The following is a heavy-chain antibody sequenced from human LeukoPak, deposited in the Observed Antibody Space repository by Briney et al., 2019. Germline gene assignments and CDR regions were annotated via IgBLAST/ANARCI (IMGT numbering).Heavy chain of an antibody. V-gene: IGHV4-39*01. CDR3: ASQLITMVRGVIVGRPYYFDY. CDR1: GRSLRSSSYY. CDR2: IYYSRST. J-gene: IGHJ4*02. Sequence: SETVSLTCTVSGRSLRSSSYYWGWLRQPPGKGLEWLGSIYYSRSTYYNPSLKSRVTISVDTSKNQFSLKLSSVTAADTAVYYCASQLITMVRGVIVGRPYYFDYWGQGTLVTVSS. D-gene: IGHD3-10*01.